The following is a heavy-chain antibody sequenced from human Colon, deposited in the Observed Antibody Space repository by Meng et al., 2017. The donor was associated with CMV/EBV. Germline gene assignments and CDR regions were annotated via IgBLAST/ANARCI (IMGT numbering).Heavy chain of an antibody. CDR3: ARGGLADFDY. CDR2: IYPADSDT. J-gene: IGHJ4*02. Sequence: GESLKISCKGSGYSFTGHWIAWVRQTPGKGLEWMGIIYPADSDTRYSPSFQGHVTISADKSTTTAYLQWSSLKASDTAMYYCARGGLADFDYWGQGTTVTVSS. V-gene: IGHV5-51*01. D-gene: IGHD3-16*01. CDR1: GYSFTGHW.